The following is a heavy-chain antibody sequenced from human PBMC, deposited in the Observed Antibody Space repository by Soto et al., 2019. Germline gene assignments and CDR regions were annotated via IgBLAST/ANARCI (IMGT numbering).Heavy chain of an antibody. CDR1: GYTFTSYG. CDR2: ISAYNGNT. Sequence: ASVKVSCKASGYTFTSYGISWVRQAPGQGLEWMGWISAYNGNTNYAQKLQGRVTMNTDTSTSTAYMELRSLRSDDTAVYYCARVDYYDSSGYFVYWGQGTLVTVSS. CDR3: ARVDYYDSSGYFVY. J-gene: IGHJ4*02. D-gene: IGHD3-22*01. V-gene: IGHV1-18*04.